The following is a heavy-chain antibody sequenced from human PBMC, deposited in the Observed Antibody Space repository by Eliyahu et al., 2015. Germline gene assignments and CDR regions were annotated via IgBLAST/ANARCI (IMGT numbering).Heavy chain of an antibody. CDR1: GFTFSSYS. CDR3: ARDRGVGLFRLDY. Sequence: ALVKPGGSLRLSCAASGFTFSSYSMNWVRQAPGKGLEWVSSISSSSSYIYYADSVKGRFTISRDNAKNSLYLQMNSLRAEDTAVYYCARDRGVGLFRLDYWGQGTLVTVSS. J-gene: IGHJ4*02. CDR2: ISSSSSYI. D-gene: IGHD3-16*01. V-gene: IGHV3-21*01.